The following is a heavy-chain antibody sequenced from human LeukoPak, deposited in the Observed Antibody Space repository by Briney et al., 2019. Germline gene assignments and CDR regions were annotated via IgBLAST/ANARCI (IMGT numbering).Heavy chain of an antibody. CDR3: ATLPANQLRGFDY. D-gene: IGHD2-2*01. Sequence: SETLSLTCNVSGGSISGSSFYWGWIRQPPGKGLEWIATIFYSGNTNYNPSLKSRVTISVDTSKNQFSLRLTSVTAADTAVYYCATLPANQLRGFDYWGQGALVTVSS. V-gene: IGHV4-39*01. CDR2: IFYSGNT. CDR1: GGSISGSSFY. J-gene: IGHJ4*02.